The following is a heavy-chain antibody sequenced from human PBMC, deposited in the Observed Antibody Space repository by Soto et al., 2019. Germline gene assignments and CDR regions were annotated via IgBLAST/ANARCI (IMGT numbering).Heavy chain of an antibody. CDR1: GLTFSNAW. CDR2: IKSKTDGGTT. D-gene: IGHD5-12*01. Sequence: GGSLRLSCAASGLTFSNAWMSWVRQAPGKGLEWVGRIKSKTDGGTTDYAAPVKGRFTISRDDSKNTLYLQMNSLKTEDTAVYYCTTDVYSGYDYFDYWGQGTLVTVSS. J-gene: IGHJ4*02. V-gene: IGHV3-15*01. CDR3: TTDVYSGYDYFDY.